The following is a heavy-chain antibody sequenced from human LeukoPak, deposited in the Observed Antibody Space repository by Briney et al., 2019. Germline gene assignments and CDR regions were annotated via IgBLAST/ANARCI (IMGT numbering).Heavy chain of an antibody. D-gene: IGHD6-19*01. CDR1: GFTFSSYG. V-gene: IGHV3-30*02. Sequence: GGSLRLSCAASGFTFSSYGMHWVRQAPGKGLEWVAFIRYDGSNKYYADSVKGRFTISRDNSKNTLYLQMNSLRAEDTAVYYCAKGTIAVAGRGCAFDIWGQGTMVTVSS. J-gene: IGHJ3*02. CDR3: AKGTIAVAGRGCAFDI. CDR2: IRYDGSNK.